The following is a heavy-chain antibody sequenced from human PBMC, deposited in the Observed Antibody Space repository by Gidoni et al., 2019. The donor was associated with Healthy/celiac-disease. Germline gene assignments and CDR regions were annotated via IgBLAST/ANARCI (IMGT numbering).Heavy chain of an antibody. CDR2: INHSGVT. CDR1: GGFFSGYY. V-gene: IGHV4-34*01. J-gene: IGHJ2*01. D-gene: IGHD1-1*01. Sequence: QLQLQQWGAGLLKPSETLSLTCTVYGGFFSGYYWSGVGQPPGKGLEWIGEINHSGVTNYNPALKSRGTISVDTSKKQFSLKLCSVTAADTAVYYCARDWARKLAHYCDFDLWGRGTLVTVSS. CDR3: ARDWARKLAHYCDFDL.